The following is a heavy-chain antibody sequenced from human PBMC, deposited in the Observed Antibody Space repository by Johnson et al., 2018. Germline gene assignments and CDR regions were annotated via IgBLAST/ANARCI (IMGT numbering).Heavy chain of an antibody. CDR3: AREGNGDHGMDV. Sequence: QVRLVQSGGGVVQPGRSLRLSCAASGFVFSGFAMPWVRQPPGKGLEGVAILWYDGRQKYYAEFVKGRLTISRDNSKNIVYWEMSSLRVDDTAVYFCAREGNGDHGMDVWGQGTTVSVSS. CDR1: GFVFSGFA. J-gene: IGHJ6*02. D-gene: IGHD4-17*01. CDR2: LWYDGRQK. V-gene: IGHV3-33*01.